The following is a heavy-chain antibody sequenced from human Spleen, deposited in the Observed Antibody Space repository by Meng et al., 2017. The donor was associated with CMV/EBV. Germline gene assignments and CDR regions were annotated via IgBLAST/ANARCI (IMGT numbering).Heavy chain of an antibody. D-gene: IGHD6-19*01. V-gene: IGHV4-34*01. Sequence: CGVNGGSFSDYGWSWIRQPPDKGLEWIGEINQSGSTNYNPSLKSRVTMSLDTSKNQFSLKLSSVTAADTAVYYCARMLWAIAVAGTWGQGTLVTVSS. J-gene: IGHJ5*02. CDR3: ARMLWAIAVAGT. CDR2: INQSGST. CDR1: GGSFSDYG.